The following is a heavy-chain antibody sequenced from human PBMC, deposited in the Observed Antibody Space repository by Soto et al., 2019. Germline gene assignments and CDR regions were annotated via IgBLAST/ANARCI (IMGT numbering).Heavy chain of an antibody. D-gene: IGHD3-3*01. CDR3: ARVTSLWSGYRYGMDV. J-gene: IGHJ6*02. V-gene: IGHV4-39*01. Sequence: QLQLQESGPGLVKPSETLSHTCTVSGGSISSSSYFWGWIRQPPGKGLEWIGSIYYSGSTYYNPSLKSRVTISVDTSKNQISLKLSSVTAADTAVYYCARVTSLWSGYRYGMDVWGQGTTVTVSS. CDR2: IYYSGST. CDR1: GGSISSSSYF.